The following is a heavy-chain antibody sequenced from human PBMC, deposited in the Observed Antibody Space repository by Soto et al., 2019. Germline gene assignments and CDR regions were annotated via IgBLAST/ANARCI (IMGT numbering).Heavy chain of an antibody. CDR3: ARGIPCGDYAPGGEGVIYCYGMVV. CDR2: IIPIFGTA. J-gene: IGHJ6*02. CDR1: GGTFSSYA. Sequence: QVQLVQSGAEVKKPGSSVKVSCKASGGTFSSYAISWVRQAPGQGLEWMGGIIPIFGTANYARKFQGRVTITADESTSTDYMELGSLRSEDTAVYYCARGIPCGDYAPGGEGVIYCYGMVVWGQGTTVTVSS. D-gene: IGHD4-17*01. V-gene: IGHV1-69*01.